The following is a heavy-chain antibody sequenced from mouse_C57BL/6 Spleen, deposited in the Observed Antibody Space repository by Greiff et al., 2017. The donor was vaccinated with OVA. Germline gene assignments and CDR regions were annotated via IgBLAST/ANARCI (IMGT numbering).Heavy chain of an antibody. J-gene: IGHJ1*03. Sequence: QVHVQQSGPELVKPGASVKISCKASGYAFSSSWMNWVKQRPGKGLEWIGRIYPGGGDTNYTEKFKSKATLTVDKSSSTAYMQLSSLTSEDSAVYYCASDYYGHWYYDVWGTGTTVTVSS. CDR3: ASDYYGHWYYDV. CDR1: GYAFSSSW. CDR2: IYPGGGDT. D-gene: IGHD1-1*01. V-gene: IGHV1-82*01.